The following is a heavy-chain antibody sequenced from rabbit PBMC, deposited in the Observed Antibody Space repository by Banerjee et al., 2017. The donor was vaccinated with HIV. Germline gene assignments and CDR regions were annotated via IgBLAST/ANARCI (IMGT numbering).Heavy chain of an antibody. V-gene: IGHV1S47*01. CDR1: GIDCSSNA. Sequence: QEQLVASGGGLVQREGSLTLTGKPAGIDCSSNAMSWVRQAPGKGPEWIACIYNGDGNTYYASWVNGRFTISRSTSLKTVTLQMTSLTAADTATYFCARGAGSTYWGYNLWGQGTLVTVS. CDR3: ARGAGSTYWGYNL. D-gene: IGHD4-2*01. CDR2: IYNGDGNT. J-gene: IGHJ4*01.